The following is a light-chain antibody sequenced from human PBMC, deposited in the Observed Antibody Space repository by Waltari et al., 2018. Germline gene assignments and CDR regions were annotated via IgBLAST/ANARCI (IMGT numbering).Light chain of an antibody. Sequence: QSALTQPRSVSGSPGQSVTISCTGTGSDVGDYNYVSWYQRHPGKAPKLVIYDVTKRPSGVPDRFSGSKSGNSASLTVSGLQAEDEADYYCCSYEGTWVFGGGTKLTVL. CDR1: GSDVGDYNY. V-gene: IGLV2-11*01. CDR2: DVT. J-gene: IGLJ3*02. CDR3: CSYEGTWV.